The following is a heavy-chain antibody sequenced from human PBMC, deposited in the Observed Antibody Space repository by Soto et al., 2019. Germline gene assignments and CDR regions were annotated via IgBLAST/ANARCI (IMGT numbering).Heavy chain of an antibody. V-gene: IGHV4-31*03. D-gene: IGHD3-22*01. CDR3: ARAVTMIVVVIYFDY. CDR2: IYYSGST. CDR1: VGSISSGGYY. Sequence: SSETLSLTYTVSVGSISSGGYYWSLIRQHPGKGLEWIGYIYYSGSTYYNPSLKSRVTISVDTSKNQFSLKLSSVTAADTAVYYCARAVTMIVVVIYFDYWGQGTLVTVS. J-gene: IGHJ4*02.